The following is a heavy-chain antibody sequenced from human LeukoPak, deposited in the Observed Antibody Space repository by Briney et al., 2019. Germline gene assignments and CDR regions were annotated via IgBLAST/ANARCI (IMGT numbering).Heavy chain of an antibody. V-gene: IGHV3-48*04. CDR3: AKDILAAGLFFDY. CDR1: GFTFSSYS. Sequence: GGSLRLSCAASGFTFSSYSMNWVRQAPGKGLEWVSYISNKGSSSTTYYADSVKGRFTISRDDAQNSLYLQMNSLRADDTAVYYCAKDILAAGLFFDYWGQGILVTVSS. J-gene: IGHJ4*02. CDR2: ISNKGSSSTT. D-gene: IGHD6-13*01.